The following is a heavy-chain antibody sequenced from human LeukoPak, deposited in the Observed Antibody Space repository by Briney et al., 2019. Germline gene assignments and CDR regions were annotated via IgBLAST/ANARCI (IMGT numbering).Heavy chain of an antibody. J-gene: IGHJ4*02. D-gene: IGHD3-16*01. V-gene: IGHV3-48*01. Sequence: GGSLRLSCAASGFTFSSYAMNWVRQAPGKGLEWVSYISSGSSTIYYADAVKGRFTISRDDAQNSLYLQMNSLRAEDTAVYYCARDYGGIDYWGQGTLVTVSS. CDR2: ISSGSSTI. CDR3: ARDYGGIDY. CDR1: GFTFSSYA.